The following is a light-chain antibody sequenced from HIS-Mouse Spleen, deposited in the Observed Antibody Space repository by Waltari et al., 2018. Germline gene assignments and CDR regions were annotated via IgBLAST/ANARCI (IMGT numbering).Light chain of an antibody. Sequence: SSELTQDPAVSVALGQTVRITCQGDSRRRYYATRYQQKPGQAPVLVIYGKNNRPSGIPDRFSGSSSGNTASLTITGAQAEDEADYYCNSRDSSGNHVVFGGGTKLTVL. CDR2: GKN. V-gene: IGLV3-19*01. CDR1: SRRRYY. J-gene: IGLJ2*01. CDR3: NSRDSSGNHVV.